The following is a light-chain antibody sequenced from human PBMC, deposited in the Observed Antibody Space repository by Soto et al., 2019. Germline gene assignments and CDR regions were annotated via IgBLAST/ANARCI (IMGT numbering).Light chain of an antibody. Sequence: QAVLTQPPSASGTPGQRVTISFSGGSSNIGTNYVYWYQQLPGTAPKLLIYRNNLRPSGVPDRFSASKSGTSASLAISGLRSEDEGDYFCAGWDDSLHGLLFGAGTKLTVL. CDR1: SSNIGTNY. V-gene: IGLV1-47*01. J-gene: IGLJ1*01. CDR3: AGWDDSLHGLL. CDR2: RNN.